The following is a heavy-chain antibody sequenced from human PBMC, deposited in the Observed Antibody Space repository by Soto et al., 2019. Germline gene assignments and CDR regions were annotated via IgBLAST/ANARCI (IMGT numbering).Heavy chain of an antibody. D-gene: IGHD6-19*01. Sequence: GGSLRLSCAASGFTFSSYSMNWVRQAPGKGLEWVSYISSSSSTIYYADSVKGRFTISRDNAKNSLYLQMNSLRAEDTAVYYCARGVYSSGWYWFDPWGQGTLVTVSS. V-gene: IGHV3-48*01. J-gene: IGHJ5*02. CDR3: ARGVYSSGWYWFDP. CDR2: ISSSSSTI. CDR1: GFTFSSYS.